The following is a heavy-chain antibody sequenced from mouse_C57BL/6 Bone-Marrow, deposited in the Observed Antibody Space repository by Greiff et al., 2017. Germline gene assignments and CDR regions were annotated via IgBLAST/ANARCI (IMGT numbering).Heavy chain of an antibody. CDR1: GFTFSNYW. Sequence: EVKLMESGGGLVQPGGSMKLSCVASGFTFSNYWMNWVRQSPEKGLEWVAQIRLKSDNYATHYAESVKGRFTISRDDSKSSVYLQMNNLRAEDTGIYYCTENGNYERVDYWGQGTSVTVSS. V-gene: IGHV6-3*01. CDR3: TENGNYERVDY. CDR2: IRLKSDNYAT. J-gene: IGHJ4*01. D-gene: IGHD2-1*01.